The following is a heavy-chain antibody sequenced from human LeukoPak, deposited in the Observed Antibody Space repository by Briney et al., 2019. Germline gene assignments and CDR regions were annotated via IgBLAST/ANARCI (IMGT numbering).Heavy chain of an antibody. CDR2: IWYGGSNK. Sequence: GGSLRLSCAASGFTFSSYGMHWVRQAPGKGLEWVAVIWYGGSNKYYADSVKGRFTISRDNSKNTLYLQMNSLRAEDTAVYYCAKALYDSSGYAYYFDYWGQGTLVTVSS. D-gene: IGHD3-22*01. V-gene: IGHV3-33*06. CDR3: AKALYDSSGYAYYFDY. CDR1: GFTFSSYG. J-gene: IGHJ4*02.